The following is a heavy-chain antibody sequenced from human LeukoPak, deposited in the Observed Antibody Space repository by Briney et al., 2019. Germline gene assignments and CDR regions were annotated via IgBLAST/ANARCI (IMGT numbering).Heavy chain of an antibody. J-gene: IGHJ4*02. CDR3: ARLRYCSSTSCS. CDR2: INHSGST. V-gene: IGHV4-34*01. CDR1: GGSFSGYY. Sequence: PSETLSLTCAVYGGSFSGYYWSWIRQPPGKGLEWIGEINHSGSTNYNPSLKSRVTISVDTSKNQFSLKLSSVTAADTAVYYCARLRYCSSTSCSWGQGTLVTVSS. D-gene: IGHD2-2*01.